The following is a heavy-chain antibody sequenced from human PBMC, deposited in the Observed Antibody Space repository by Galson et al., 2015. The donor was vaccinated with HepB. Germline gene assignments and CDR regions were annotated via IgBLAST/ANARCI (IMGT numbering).Heavy chain of an antibody. CDR1: GYTFTDYY. V-gene: IGHV1-2*02. J-gene: IGHJ2*01. Sequence: SVKVSCKASGYTFTDYYMHWVRQAPGQRLEWMGWINPNSGGAQYAQKFQGRVTMTRDTSISTAYMEVSRLTSDDTAVYYCARVSASADWYFDLWGRGTLVTVSS. CDR2: INPNSGGA. D-gene: IGHD6-25*01. CDR3: ARVSASADWYFDL.